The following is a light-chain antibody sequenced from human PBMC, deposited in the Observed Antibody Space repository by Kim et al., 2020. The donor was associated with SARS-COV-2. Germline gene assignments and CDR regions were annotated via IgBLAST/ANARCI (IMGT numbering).Light chain of an antibody. CDR3: QQYNKWPLT. J-gene: IGKJ4*01. Sequence: GDRATPSGRASQSVNTNLISNLAWYQQKPGQAPRLLISYASTRATGIPARFSGSGSGTEFTLTISSLQSEDFAVYYCQQYNKWPLTFGGGTKLEIK. CDR2: YAS. V-gene: IGKV3-15*01. CDR1: QSVNTNLISN.